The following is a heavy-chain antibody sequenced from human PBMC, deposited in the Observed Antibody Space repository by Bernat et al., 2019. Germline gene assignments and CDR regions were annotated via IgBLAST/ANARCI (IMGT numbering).Heavy chain of an antibody. V-gene: IGHV3-74*01. CDR3: ARDIGSYGY. CDR1: GFTFSSYW. J-gene: IGHJ4*02. CDR2: INSDGSIT. D-gene: IGHD5-18*01. Sequence: EVQLVESGGGLVQPGGSLRLSCAASGFTFSSYWMYWVRQSPGKGLVWVSRINSDGSITNYADSVKGRFTISRDNARSTLFLQMNSLRVEDTAVYYCARDIGSYGYWGQGTLVIVSS.